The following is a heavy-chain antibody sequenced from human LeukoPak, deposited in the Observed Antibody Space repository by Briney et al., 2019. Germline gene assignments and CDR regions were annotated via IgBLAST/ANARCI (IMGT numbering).Heavy chain of an antibody. CDR2: IYYSGST. CDR3: ARRAVVPAVPIDY. Sequence: PSETLSLTCTVSGGSISSSSYYWGWIRQPPGKGLEWIGSIYYSGSTYYNPSLKSRVTISVDTSKNQFSLKLSSVTAADTAVYYCARRAVVPAVPIDYWGQGTLVTVSS. V-gene: IGHV4-39*01. J-gene: IGHJ4*02. CDR1: GGSISSSSYY. D-gene: IGHD2-2*01.